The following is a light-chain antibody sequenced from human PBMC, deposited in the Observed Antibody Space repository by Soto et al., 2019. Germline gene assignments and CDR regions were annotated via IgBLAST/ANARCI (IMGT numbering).Light chain of an antibody. CDR1: QSISSD. CDR3: QQRNMWPRT. Sequence: EIVLTQSPATLSLSPGERATLSCRASQSISSDLAWYQQKPGQAPRLLIYDASNRAPGIPARFGGSGSGTDFTLTINSLEHEDFAVYHCQQRNMWPRTFGQGTRVEIK. V-gene: IGKV3-11*01. J-gene: IGKJ1*01. CDR2: DAS.